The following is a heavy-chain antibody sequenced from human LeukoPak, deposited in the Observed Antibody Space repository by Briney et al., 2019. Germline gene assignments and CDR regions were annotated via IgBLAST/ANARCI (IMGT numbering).Heavy chain of an antibody. CDR2: INPNSGGT. D-gene: IGHD6-13*01. J-gene: IGHJ5*02. Sequence: GASVKVSCKASGYTFTGYYMHWVRQAPGQGLEWMGWINPNSGGTNYAQKFQGRVTMTRDTSISTAYMELSRLRSDDTAVYYCARGLISSSWRNNWFDPWGQGTLVTVSS. CDR1: GYTFTGYY. CDR3: ARGLISSSWRNNWFDP. V-gene: IGHV1-2*02.